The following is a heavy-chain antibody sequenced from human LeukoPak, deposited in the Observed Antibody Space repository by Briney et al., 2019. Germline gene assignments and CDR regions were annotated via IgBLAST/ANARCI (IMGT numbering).Heavy chain of an antibody. CDR3: ARDTYDSSGYYAHLDY. V-gene: IGHV3-7*01. CDR2: IKQDGSEK. Sequence: GGSLRLSCAASGFTFSSYSMNWVRQAPGKGLEWVANIKQDGSEKYYVDSVKGRFTISRDNAKNSLYLQMSSLRAEDTAVYYCARDTYDSSGYYAHLDYWGQGTLVTVSS. CDR1: GFTFSSYS. J-gene: IGHJ4*02. D-gene: IGHD3-22*01.